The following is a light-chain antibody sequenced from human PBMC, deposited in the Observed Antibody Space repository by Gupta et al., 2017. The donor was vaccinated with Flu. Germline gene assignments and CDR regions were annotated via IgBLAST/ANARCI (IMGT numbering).Light chain of an antibody. J-gene: IGLJ1*01. CDR2: DIT. Sequence: SALPQPASISGSPGQTITISCIGTADDVGGYKFVHWDQQQADKPPRLIIYDITKRPAALAVRFSASRAGNTASLTISDRRQEDEADYYGCSSTSSTILIFGNGSKVTVL. V-gene: IGLV2-14*03. CDR3: CSSTSSTILI. CDR1: ADDVGGYKF.